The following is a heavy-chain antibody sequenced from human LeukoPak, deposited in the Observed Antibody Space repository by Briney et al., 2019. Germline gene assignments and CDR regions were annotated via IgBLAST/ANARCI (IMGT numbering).Heavy chain of an antibody. Sequence: SETLSLTCTVSGGSISTYYWSWIRQPPGKGLEWIGYIYYSGITNYNPSLKSRVTISVDTSKNQFSLKLSSVTAEDTALYYCAREYFSGSGSYEKWFDPWGQGTLVTVSS. CDR1: GGSISTYY. CDR2: IYYSGIT. D-gene: IGHD3-10*01. V-gene: IGHV4-59*01. J-gene: IGHJ5*02. CDR3: AREYFSGSGSYEKWFDP.